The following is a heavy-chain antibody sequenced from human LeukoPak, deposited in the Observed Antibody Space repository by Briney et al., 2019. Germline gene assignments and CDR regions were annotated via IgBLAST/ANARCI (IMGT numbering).Heavy chain of an antibody. CDR3: ARDPISGWYGY. D-gene: IGHD6-19*01. Sequence: ASVKVSCKASGYTFTSYYIHWVRQAPGQGLEWMGIITPSGGSTSYAQKFQGRVTMTRDTSTSTVYMELSSLRSEDTAVYYCARDPISGWYGYWGQGTLVTVSS. J-gene: IGHJ4*02. CDR2: ITPSGGST. CDR1: GYTFTSYY. V-gene: IGHV1-46*01.